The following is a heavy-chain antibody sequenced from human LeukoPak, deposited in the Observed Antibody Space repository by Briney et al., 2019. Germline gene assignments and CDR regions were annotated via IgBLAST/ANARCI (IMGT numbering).Heavy chain of an antibody. J-gene: IGHJ4*02. CDR2: ISPDSGAT. CDR3: VREGYSTSSGPLDY. Sequence: ASVKVSCKASGYTFTGYYIHWVRQAPGQGLEWMGWISPDSGATNSAQKFQGRVTMTRDTSISTAYMELSSPRSDDTAVYFCVREGYSTSSGPLDYWGQGTLVTVPS. D-gene: IGHD6-6*01. V-gene: IGHV1-2*02. CDR1: GYTFTGYY.